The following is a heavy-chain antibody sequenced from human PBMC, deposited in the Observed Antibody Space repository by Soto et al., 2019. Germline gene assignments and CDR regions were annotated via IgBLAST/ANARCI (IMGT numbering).Heavy chain of an antibody. Sequence: QLQLQESGPGLVKPSETLSLTCTVSGGSISSSSYYWGWIRQPPGKGLEWIGSIYYSGSTYYNPSLKSRVTISVDTSKNQFSLKLSTVTAADTAPYYCAYGWWLGGFDYWGPGILVTDSS. D-gene: IGHD2-15*01. CDR1: GGSISSSSYY. V-gene: IGHV4-39*01. CDR3: AYGWWLGGFDY. J-gene: IGHJ4*02. CDR2: IYYSGST.